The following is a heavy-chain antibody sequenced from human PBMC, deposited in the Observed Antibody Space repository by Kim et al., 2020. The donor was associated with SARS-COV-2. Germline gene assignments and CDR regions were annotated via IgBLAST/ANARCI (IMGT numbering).Heavy chain of an antibody. CDR1: GGSISSGSYY. CDR3: ARDLWGFPNWFDP. J-gene: IGHJ5*02. D-gene: IGHD7-27*01. V-gene: IGHV4-61*02. Sequence: SETLSLTCTVSGGSISSGSYYWSWIRQPAGKGLEWIGRIYTSGSTNYNPSLKSRVTISVDTSKNQFSLKLSSVTAADTAVYYCARDLWGFPNWFDPWGQGTLVTVSS. CDR2: IYTSGST.